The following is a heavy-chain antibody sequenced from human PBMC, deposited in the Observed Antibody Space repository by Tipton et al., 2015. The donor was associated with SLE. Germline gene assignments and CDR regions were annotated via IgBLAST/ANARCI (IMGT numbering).Heavy chain of an antibody. Sequence: TLSLTCTVSGGSISSYYWSWIRQPAGKGLEWIGRIYTSGSTNYNPSLKSRVTMSVDTSQNQFSLQVTSVTAADTAVYYCARDRGYGMDVWGQGTTVTVSS. CDR1: GGSISSYY. CDR3: ARDRGYGMDV. V-gene: IGHV4-4*07. J-gene: IGHJ6*02. CDR2: IYTSGST. D-gene: IGHD3-10*01.